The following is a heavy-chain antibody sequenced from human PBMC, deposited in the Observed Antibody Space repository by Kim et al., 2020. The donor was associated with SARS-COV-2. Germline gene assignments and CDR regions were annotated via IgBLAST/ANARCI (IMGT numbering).Heavy chain of an antibody. J-gene: IGHJ4*02. Sequence: SETLSLTCAVYGGSFSGYYWSWIRQPPGKGLEWIGEINHSGSTNYNPSLKSRVTXSVXTSKNQFSLXLSSVTAADTAVYYCASXSYCSXXSCYMPDYWGQGTXXTVSS. CDR3: ASXSYCSXXSCYMPDY. CDR1: GGSFSGYY. V-gene: IGHV4-34*01. D-gene: IGHD2-2*02. CDR2: INHSGST.